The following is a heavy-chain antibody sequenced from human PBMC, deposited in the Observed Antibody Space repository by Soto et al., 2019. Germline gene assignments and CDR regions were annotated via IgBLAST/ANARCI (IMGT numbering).Heavy chain of an antibody. V-gene: IGHV1-69*01. CDR3: ASGIAVAGSYYYYYGMDV. J-gene: IGHJ6*02. CDR2: IIPIFGTA. D-gene: IGHD6-19*01. CDR1: VGTFSSYA. Sequence: QVQLVQSGAEVKKPGSSVKVSCKASVGTFSSYAISWVRQAPGQGLEWMGGIIPIFGTANYAQKFQGRVTITADESTSTAYMELSSLRSEDTAVYYCASGIAVAGSYYYYYGMDVWGQGTTVTVSS.